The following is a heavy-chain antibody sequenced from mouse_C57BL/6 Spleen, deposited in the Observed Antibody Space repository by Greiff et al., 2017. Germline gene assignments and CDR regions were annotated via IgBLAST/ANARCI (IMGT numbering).Heavy chain of an antibody. V-gene: IGHV5-17*01. CDR3: AGYYAWFAY. CDR1: GFTFSDYG. J-gene: IGHJ3*01. D-gene: IGHD2-3*01. Sequence: EVQLVESGGGLVKPGGSLKLSCAASGFTFSDYGMHWVRQAPEKGLEWVAYISSGSSTISYADTVKGRFTISRDNAKNTLFLQMTSLRSEDTAMYYCAGYYAWFAYWGQGTLVTVSA. CDR2: ISSGSSTI.